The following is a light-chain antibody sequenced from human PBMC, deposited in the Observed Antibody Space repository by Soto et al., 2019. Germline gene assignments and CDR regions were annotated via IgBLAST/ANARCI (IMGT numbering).Light chain of an antibody. V-gene: IGKV3-20*01. CDR1: QSVSSNY. CDR2: GAS. J-gene: IGKJ1*01. CDR3: QQYGRSPPSWT. Sequence: ETVLTQSPGTLSLSPGERATLSCRASQSVSSNYLAWYQQKPGQAPRLLIYGASSRATGIPDRFSGSGSGTDFPFTISRLEPEDFAVYYCQQYGRSPPSWTFGQGTKVEIK.